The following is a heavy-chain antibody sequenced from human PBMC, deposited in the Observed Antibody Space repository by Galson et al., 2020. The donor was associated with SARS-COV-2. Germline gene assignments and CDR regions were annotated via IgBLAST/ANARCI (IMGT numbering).Heavy chain of an antibody. Sequence: ASVKVSCKASGYSFTAYGISGVRQAPGQGLEWMGWISAYNANTNYAQKFQGRVTLTTDTSTSTHYMEMRSLRSDDTAVYYCASDRKYGGYAAGYWGQGTLVTVSS. CDR2: ISAYNANT. J-gene: IGHJ4*02. CDR1: GYSFTAYG. V-gene: IGHV1-18*01. D-gene: IGHD3-22*01. CDR3: ASDRKYGGYAAGY.